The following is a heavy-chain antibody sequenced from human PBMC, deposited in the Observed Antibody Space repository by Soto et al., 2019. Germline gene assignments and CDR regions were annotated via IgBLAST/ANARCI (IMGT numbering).Heavy chain of an antibody. D-gene: IGHD1-26*01. CDR2: ISYDGSYT. Sequence: QVQLVESGGGVVQPGRSLRLSCAASGFTFRNYGMHWVRQAPGKGLEWVAFISYDGSYTNYGDSVKGRFNISRDNSKNTLPLQTNSVRADDTAVFHCAKDRGEGIVGASYFDYWGQGTLVTVSS. CDR1: GFTFRNYG. V-gene: IGHV3-30*18. J-gene: IGHJ4*02. CDR3: AKDRGEGIVGASYFDY.